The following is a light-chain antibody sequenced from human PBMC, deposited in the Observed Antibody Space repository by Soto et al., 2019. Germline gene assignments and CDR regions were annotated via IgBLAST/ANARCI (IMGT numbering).Light chain of an antibody. CDR1: QSVSSSY. Sequence: EIVLTQSPGTLSLSPGERATLSCRASQSVSSSYLAWYQQKPGQAPRLLIYDASSRATGIPDRFSGSGSGTDVTLTISRLEPDDFAVYYCQHYGSSPLTFGGGTKVEIK. CDR2: DAS. CDR3: QHYGSSPLT. J-gene: IGKJ4*01. V-gene: IGKV3-20*01.